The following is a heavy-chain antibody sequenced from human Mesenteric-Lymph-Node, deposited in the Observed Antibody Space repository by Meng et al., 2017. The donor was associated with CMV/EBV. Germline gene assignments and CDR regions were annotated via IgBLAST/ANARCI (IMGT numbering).Heavy chain of an antibody. CDR2: IYHSGTT. V-gene: IGHV4-30-4*08. CDR1: GGSISSSGDYY. Sequence: LRLSCTVSGGSISSSGDYYWSGIRQSPGKGLEWIGYIYHSGTTYYNPSLMSRLSISVDTSKNQFSLNLNSVTAADTAVYFCARGNDAIAYPDGLDVWGQGTTVTVSS. J-gene: IGHJ6*02. CDR3: ARGNDAIAYPDGLDV. D-gene: IGHD2-8*01.